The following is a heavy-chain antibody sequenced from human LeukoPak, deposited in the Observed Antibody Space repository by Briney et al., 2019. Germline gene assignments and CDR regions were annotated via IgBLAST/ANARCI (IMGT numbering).Heavy chain of an antibody. CDR2: IYYSGST. J-gene: IGHJ4*02. CDR3: ARHHKPSPRAMVTAEFDY. CDR1: GGSISSSSYY. Sequence: KPSETLSLTCTVSGGSISSSSYYWGWIRQPPGKGLEWIGSIYYSGSTYYNPSLKSRVTISVDTSKNQFSLKLSSVTAADTAVYYCARHHKPSPRAMVTAEFDYWGQGTLVTVSS. V-gene: IGHV4-39*01. D-gene: IGHD5-18*01.